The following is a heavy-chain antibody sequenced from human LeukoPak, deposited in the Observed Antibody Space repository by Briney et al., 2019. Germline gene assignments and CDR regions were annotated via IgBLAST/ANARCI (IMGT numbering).Heavy chain of an antibody. V-gene: IGHV4-61*02. CDR3: ARGRDGYNFLNRGEYYYFDY. Sequence: SETLSLTCSVSGGSISSGTYYWSWIRQPAGKGLEWIGRIYTSGSTNYNPSLKSRVTISVDTSKNQFSLRLNSVTAADTAVYYCARGRDGYNFLNRGEYYYFDYWGQGTLVTVSS. D-gene: IGHD5-24*01. J-gene: IGHJ4*02. CDR2: IYTSGST. CDR1: GGSISSGTYY.